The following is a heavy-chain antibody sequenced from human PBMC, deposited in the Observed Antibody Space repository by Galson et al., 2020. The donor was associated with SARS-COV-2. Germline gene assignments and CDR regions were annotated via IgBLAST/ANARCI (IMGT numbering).Heavy chain of an antibody. CDR3: ARVSAGYNEMLTFDC. D-gene: IGHD3-9*01. CDR2: INPNSGGT. J-gene: IGHJ4*02. CDR1: GYTFTGYY. V-gene: IGHV1-2*02. Sequence: ASVKVSCKASGYTFTGYYHWVRQAPGQGLEWMGWINPNSGGTKYAQKFQGRVTMTRDTSISTAYMELSRLTFDDTAVYYCARVSAGYNEMLTFDCWGQGTLVTVSS.